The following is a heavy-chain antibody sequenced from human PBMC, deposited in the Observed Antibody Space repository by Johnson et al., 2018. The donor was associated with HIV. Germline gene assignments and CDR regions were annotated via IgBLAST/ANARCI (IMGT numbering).Heavy chain of an antibody. CDR3: AKVSSWYFLRAFDI. V-gene: IGHV3-30*18. Sequence: VQLVESGGGVVQPGRSLRLSCAASGFTFSSYGMHWVRQAPGKGLEWVAVISYDGSNKYYADSVKGRFTISRDNSKNTLYLQMNSLRAEDTAVYYCAKVSSWYFLRAFDIWGQGTMVTVSS. CDR2: ISYDGSNK. J-gene: IGHJ3*02. CDR1: GFTFSSYG. D-gene: IGHD6-13*01.